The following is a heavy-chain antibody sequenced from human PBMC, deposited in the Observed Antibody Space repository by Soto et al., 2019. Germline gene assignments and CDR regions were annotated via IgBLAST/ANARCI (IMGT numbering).Heavy chain of an antibody. D-gene: IGHD3-22*01. Sequence: PSETLSLTCTVSGGSISSYYWSWIRQPPGKGLEWIGYIYYSGSTNYNPSLKSRVTISVDTSKNQFSLKLSSVTAADTAVYYCASGAPYDSSGYYYAYWGQGTLVTVSS. CDR1: GGSISSYY. CDR2: IYYSGST. CDR3: ASGAPYDSSGYYYAY. V-gene: IGHV4-59*01. J-gene: IGHJ4*02.